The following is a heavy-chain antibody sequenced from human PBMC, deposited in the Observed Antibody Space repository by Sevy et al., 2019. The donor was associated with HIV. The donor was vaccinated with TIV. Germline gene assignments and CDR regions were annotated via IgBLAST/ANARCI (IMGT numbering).Heavy chain of an antibody. CDR3: ARGSSTTRAFDI. V-gene: IGHV1-69*04. CDR1: GGTFSSYA. J-gene: IGHJ3*02. Sequence: ASVKVSCKASGGTFSSYAISWVRQAPGQGLEWMGRIIPILGIANYAQKFQGRVTITADKSTSTAYMELSSLRSEDTAVYYCARGSSTTRAFDIWGQGKMVTVSS. CDR2: IIPILGIA. D-gene: IGHD2-2*01.